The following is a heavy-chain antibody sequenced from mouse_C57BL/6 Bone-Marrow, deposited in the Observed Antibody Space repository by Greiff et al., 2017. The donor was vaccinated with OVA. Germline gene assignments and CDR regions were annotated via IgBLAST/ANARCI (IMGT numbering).Heavy chain of an antibody. CDR1: GYAFGSSW. D-gene: IGHD5-1*01. V-gene: IGHV1-82*01. Sequence: QVQLQQSGPELVKPGASVKISCKASGYAFGSSWMNWVKQRPGKGLEWIGRIYPGDGDTNYNGKFKGKATLTADKSSSTAYMQLSSLTSEDSAVYFCARWYLYYFDYWGQGTTLTVSS. CDR2: IYPGDGDT. CDR3: ARWYLYYFDY. J-gene: IGHJ2*01.